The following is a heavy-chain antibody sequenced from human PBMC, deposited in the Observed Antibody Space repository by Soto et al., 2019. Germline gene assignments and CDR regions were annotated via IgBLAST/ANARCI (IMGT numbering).Heavy chain of an antibody. J-gene: IGHJ4*02. V-gene: IGHV2-5*02. CDR3: AHRPIYGSGSHFDY. CDR1: GFSLTTSGVG. CDR2: IYWDDDK. D-gene: IGHD3-10*01. Sequence: QITLKESGPTLVKPTQTLTLTCTFSGFSLTTSGVGVGWIRQPPGKALEWLALIYWDDDKRYSPSLESRLTITKDTSKNQVVLTMTNVDPVDTATYYCAHRPIYGSGSHFDYWGQGTLVTVSS.